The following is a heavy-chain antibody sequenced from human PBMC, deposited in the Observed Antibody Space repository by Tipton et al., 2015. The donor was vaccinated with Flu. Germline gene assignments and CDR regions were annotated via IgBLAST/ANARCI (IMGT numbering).Heavy chain of an antibody. V-gene: IGHV3-23*01. CDR1: GFTFSNYA. CDR2: ISGTGTST. CDR3: ARRQYSSASSLDY. J-gene: IGHJ4*02. Sequence: SLRLSCAASGFTFSNYAMNWVRQALGKGLEWVSGISGTGTSTYYAGSVKGRFTISRDNSKNTLYLQMNSLRVEDTAVYFCARRQYSSASSLDYWGRGTLVTASS. D-gene: IGHD6-6*01.